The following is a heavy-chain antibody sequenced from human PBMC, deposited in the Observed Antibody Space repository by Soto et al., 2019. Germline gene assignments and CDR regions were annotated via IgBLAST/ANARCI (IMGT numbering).Heavy chain of an antibody. CDR2: TRNKANSYTT. CDR3: ASSLGYCSTTSCHHYYFDF. CDR1: GFTFSAHY. V-gene: IGHV3-72*01. Sequence: EVQLVESGGGLVQPAGSLRLSCAASGFTFSAHYMDWVRQAPGKGLEWVGRTRNKANSYTTEYAASVKGRFTISRDDSESSLYLQMNSLKTEDTAVYYCASSLGYCSTTSCHHYYFDFWGQGTLVTVSS. D-gene: IGHD2-2*01. J-gene: IGHJ4*02.